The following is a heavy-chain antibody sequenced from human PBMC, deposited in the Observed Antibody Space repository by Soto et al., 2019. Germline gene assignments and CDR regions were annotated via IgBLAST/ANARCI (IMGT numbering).Heavy chain of an antibody. CDR1: AFVLRDYP. J-gene: IGHJ4*02. CDR2: INRRGSEA. D-gene: IGHD1-7*01. CDR3: VRGTPTPGLDY. V-gene: IGHV3-7*03. Sequence: EVQLVESGGGLVQPGGSLRLSWVASAFVLRDYPMNWVRQSPGKGLEWVANINRRGSEANYAASVRGRFTISRDNARNLLYLQMNSLRADDTAVYFCVRGTPTPGLDYWGQGTLVTVSS.